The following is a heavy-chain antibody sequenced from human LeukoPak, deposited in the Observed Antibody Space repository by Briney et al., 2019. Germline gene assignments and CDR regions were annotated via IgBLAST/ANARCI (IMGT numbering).Heavy chain of an antibody. D-gene: IGHD4-17*01. J-gene: IGHJ4*02. V-gene: IGHV1-2*02. CDR2: IHPNRGNT. CDR1: GYTFVYNY. Sequence: ASVKVSCKASGYTFVYNYLHWVRQAPGQGLEWMGWIHPNRGNTNYAQKFQGRVTMTRDTSISTAYMELTRLTSDDTAVYYCAKVTSTTFDYWGQGTLVTVSS. CDR3: AKVTSTTFDY.